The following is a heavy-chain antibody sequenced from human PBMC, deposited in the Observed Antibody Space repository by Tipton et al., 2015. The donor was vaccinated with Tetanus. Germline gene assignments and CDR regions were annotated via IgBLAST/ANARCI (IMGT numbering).Heavy chain of an antibody. Sequence: TLSLTCTVSGGSISSGGYYWSWIRQHPGKGLEWIGYIYYSGSTYYNPSLKSRVTISVDTSKNQFSLKLSSVTAADTAVYYCARDGIPREVITAWYFDLWGRGTLVTVSS. CDR3: ARDGIPREVITAWYFDL. D-gene: IGHD3-22*01. J-gene: IGHJ2*01. CDR2: IYYSGST. CDR1: GGSISSGGYY. V-gene: IGHV4-31*03.